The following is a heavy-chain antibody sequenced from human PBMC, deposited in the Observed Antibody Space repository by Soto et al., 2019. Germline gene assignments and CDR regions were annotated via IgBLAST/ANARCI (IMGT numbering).Heavy chain of an antibody. CDR1: GGTFSSYA. D-gene: IGHD2-15*01. Sequence: SVKVSCKASGGTFSSYAISWVRLAPGQGLEWMGGIIPIFGTANYTQKFQGRVTITADESTSTAYMELSSLRSEDTAVYYCASSLRGDIVVVVAATQFLQHWGQGTLVTVSS. V-gene: IGHV1-69*13. CDR3: ASSLRGDIVVVVAATQFLQH. J-gene: IGHJ1*01. CDR2: IIPIFGTA.